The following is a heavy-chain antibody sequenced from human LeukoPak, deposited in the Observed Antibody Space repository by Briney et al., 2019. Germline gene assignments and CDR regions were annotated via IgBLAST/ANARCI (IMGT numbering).Heavy chain of an antibody. CDR3: ARGNPTRRYYYYYYYMDV. V-gene: IGHV1-8*03. J-gene: IGHJ6*03. D-gene: IGHD5-12*01. CDR1: GYTFTSHD. CDR2: MNPNSGNT. Sequence: ASVKVSCKASGYTFTSHDINWVRQATGQGLEWMGWMNPNSGNTGYAQKFQGRVTITRNTSISTAYMELSSLRSEDTAVYYCARGNPTRRYYYYYYYMDVWGKGTTVTVSS.